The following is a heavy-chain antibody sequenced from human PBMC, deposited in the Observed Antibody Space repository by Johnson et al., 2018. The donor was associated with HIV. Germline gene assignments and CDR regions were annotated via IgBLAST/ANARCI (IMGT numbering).Heavy chain of an antibody. CDR3: ARASLARGGKIRAFDI. Sequence: QVQLVESGGGVVQPGGSLRLSCAAFGFTFSYYGMHWVRQAPGKGLEWVAFIRYDGDNKYYGDSVKGRFTISRDNSKNTLYLQMNSLIAEDTAVFYCARASLARGGKIRAFDIWGQGTMVTVSS. D-gene: IGHD4-23*01. V-gene: IGHV3-30*02. CDR2: IRYDGDNK. CDR1: GFTFSYYG. J-gene: IGHJ3*02.